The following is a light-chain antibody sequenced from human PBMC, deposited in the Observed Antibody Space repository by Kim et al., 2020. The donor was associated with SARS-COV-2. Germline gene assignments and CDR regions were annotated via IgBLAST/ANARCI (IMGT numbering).Light chain of an antibody. CDR3: QSYDGSLRGRV. CDR2: GNN. CDR1: SSSIGSGYD. Sequence: QRVTISCTGSSSSIGSGYDVHWYQHLPGTAPKLLIYGNNNRPSGVPDRFSGSKSGTSASLAITGLQVEDEADYYCQSYDGSLRGRVFGGGTKLTVL. J-gene: IGLJ3*02. V-gene: IGLV1-40*01.